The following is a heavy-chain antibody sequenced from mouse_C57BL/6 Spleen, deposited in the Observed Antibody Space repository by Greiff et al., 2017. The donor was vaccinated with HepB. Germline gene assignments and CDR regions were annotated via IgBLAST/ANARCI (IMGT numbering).Heavy chain of an antibody. D-gene: IGHD2-1*01. V-gene: IGHV1-22*01. CDR3: SRWGNYHDYAMDY. CDR2: INPNNGGT. Sequence: VQLQQSGPELVKPGASVKMSCKASGYTFTDYNMHWVKQSHGKSLEWIGYINPNNGGTSYNQKFKGKATLTVNKSSNTAYMELRSLTSEDSAVYYCSRWGNYHDYAMDYWGQGTSVTVSS. CDR1: GYTFTDYN. J-gene: IGHJ4*01.